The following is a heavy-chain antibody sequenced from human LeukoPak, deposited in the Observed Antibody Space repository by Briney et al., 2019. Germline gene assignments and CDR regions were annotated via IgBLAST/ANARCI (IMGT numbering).Heavy chain of an antibody. Sequence: GGSLRLSCTASGFAFSSYWMSWVRQAPGRGLEWVANIKQDGSEKHYVDSVKGRFTISRDNAKNSLYLQMNSLRAEDTAVYYCAKSQEQQLAKNNYYYYGMDVWGQGTAVTVSS. CDR1: GFAFSSYW. V-gene: IGHV3-7*01. CDR2: IKQDGSEK. D-gene: IGHD6-13*01. CDR3: AKSQEQQLAKNNYYYYGMDV. J-gene: IGHJ6*02.